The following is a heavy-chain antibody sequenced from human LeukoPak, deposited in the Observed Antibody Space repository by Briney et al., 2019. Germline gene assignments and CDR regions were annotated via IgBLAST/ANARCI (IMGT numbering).Heavy chain of an antibody. CDR3: ARGYCSGGSCYYFDY. V-gene: IGHV4-61*02. J-gene: IGHJ4*02. Sequence: SQTLSLTCTVSGGSISGGSYYWSWIRQPAGKGLEWIGRIYTSGSTNYNPSLKSRVTISVDASKNQFSLKLSSVTAADTAVYYCARGYCSGGSCYYFDYWGQGTLITVSS. CDR2: IYTSGST. CDR1: GGSISGGSYY. D-gene: IGHD2-15*01.